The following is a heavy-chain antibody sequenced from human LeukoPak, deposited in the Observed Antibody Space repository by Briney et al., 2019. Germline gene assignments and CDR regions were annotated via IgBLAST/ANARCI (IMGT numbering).Heavy chain of an antibody. CDR3: AKDQYGGNPQYYFDY. CDR1: GFAVSSSY. CDR2: ISGSGGNT. J-gene: IGHJ4*02. D-gene: IGHD4-23*01. V-gene: IGHV3-23*01. Sequence: GGSLRLSCAASGFAVSSSYMSWVRQAPGKGLEWVSVISGSGGNTYYADSVKGRFTISRDNSKNTLYLQMNSLRAEDTAVYYCAKDQYGGNPQYYFDYWGQGTLVTVSS.